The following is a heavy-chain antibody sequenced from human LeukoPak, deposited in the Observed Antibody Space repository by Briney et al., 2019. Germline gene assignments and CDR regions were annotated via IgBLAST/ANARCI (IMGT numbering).Heavy chain of an antibody. Sequence: KSGGSLRLSCAASGFTFSSYSMNWVRQAPGKGLEWVSSISSSSSYIYYADSVKGRFTISRDNAKNSLYLQMNSLGAEDTAVYYCARDVSSRGYGMDVWGQGTTVTVSS. CDR2: ISSSSSYI. D-gene: IGHD6-6*01. V-gene: IGHV3-21*01. J-gene: IGHJ6*02. CDR3: ARDVSSRGYGMDV. CDR1: GFTFSSYS.